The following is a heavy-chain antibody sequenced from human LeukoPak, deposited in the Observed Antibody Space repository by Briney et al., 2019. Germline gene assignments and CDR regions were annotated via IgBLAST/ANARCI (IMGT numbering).Heavy chain of an antibody. D-gene: IGHD3-10*01. CDR2: IDPSDSYT. Sequence: GEYLRISCKGSGYSFTTSWITWVRQMPGKGLEWMGTIDPSDSYTNYSPSFQGHVTISADKSITTAYLQWSSLKASDSAIYYCARGDGDLYAFDYWGQGTLVTVSS. J-gene: IGHJ4*02. V-gene: IGHV5-10-1*01. CDR1: GYSFTTSW. CDR3: ARGDGDLYAFDY.